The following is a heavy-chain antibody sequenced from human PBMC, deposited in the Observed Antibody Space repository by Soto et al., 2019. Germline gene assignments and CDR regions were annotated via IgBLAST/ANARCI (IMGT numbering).Heavy chain of an antibody. CDR3: ARDPAVDGYYYYYYGMHV. D-gene: IGHD5-12*01. Sequence: VASVKVSCKASGYTFTSYGISWVRQAPGQGLEWMGWISAYNGNTNYAQKLQGRVTMTTDTSTSTAYMELRSLRSDDTAVYYCARDPAVDGYYYYYYGMHVWGQGTPVAVS. CDR1: GYTFTSYG. CDR2: ISAYNGNT. V-gene: IGHV1-18*04. J-gene: IGHJ6*02.